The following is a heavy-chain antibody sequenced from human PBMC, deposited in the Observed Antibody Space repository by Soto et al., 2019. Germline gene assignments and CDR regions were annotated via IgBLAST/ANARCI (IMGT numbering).Heavy chain of an antibody. V-gene: IGHV1-24*01. CDR3: ATDPTVSSSWYSAGQGYFDY. J-gene: IGHJ4*02. CDR2: FDPEDGET. CDR1: GYTLTELS. D-gene: IGHD6-13*01. Sequence: QVQLVQSGAEVKKPGASVKVSCKVSGYTLTELSMHWVRQAPGKGLEWMGGFDPEDGETIYAQKFKERVTMTEDTSTDTAYMALSSLRSDDTAVYYCATDPTVSSSWYSAGQGYFDYWGQGTLVTVFS.